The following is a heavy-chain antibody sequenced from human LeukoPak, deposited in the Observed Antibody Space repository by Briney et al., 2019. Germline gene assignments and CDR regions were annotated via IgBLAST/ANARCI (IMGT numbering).Heavy chain of an antibody. CDR1: GYTFTGYY. D-gene: IGHD6-19*01. J-gene: IGHJ5*02. CDR2: INPNSGVT. CDR3: ARVGSSGWYHWFDP. Sequence: ASVKVSFKASGYTFTGYYMHWVRQAPGQGLEWMGWINPNSGVTGSAQKFQGRVTMTRDKSISTVYMELSRLTSDDTAVYFCARVGSSGWYHWFDPWGQGTLVTVSS. V-gene: IGHV1-2*02.